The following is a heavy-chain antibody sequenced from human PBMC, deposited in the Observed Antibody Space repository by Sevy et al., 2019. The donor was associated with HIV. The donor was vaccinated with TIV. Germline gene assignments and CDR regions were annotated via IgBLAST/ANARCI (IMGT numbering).Heavy chain of an antibody. D-gene: IGHD3-10*01. CDR2: ISGSGGST. J-gene: IGHJ4*02. Sequence: GGSLRLSCAASGFTFSSYAMSWVRQAPGKGLEWVSAISGSGGSTYYADSVKGRFTISRDNSKNTLYLQMNSLRAEDTAVYYCAGLITMVRGVTAKQLDYWGQGTLVTVSS. V-gene: IGHV3-23*01. CDR3: AGLITMVRGVTAKQLDY. CDR1: GFTFSSYA.